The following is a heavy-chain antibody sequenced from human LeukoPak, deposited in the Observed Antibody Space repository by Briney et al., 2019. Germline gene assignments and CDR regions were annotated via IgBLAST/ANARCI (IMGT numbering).Heavy chain of an antibody. D-gene: IGHD1-26*01. CDR3: ATASGTYTSTY. Sequence: GGSLRLSCAASGFTFRNYGMHWVRQAPGKGLEWVAVIYYDGNNKYYGDSVKGRFTISRDNSKNTLYLQLNSLRAEDTAVYYCATASGTYTSTYWGQGTLVTVSS. CDR1: GFTFRNYG. J-gene: IGHJ4*02. V-gene: IGHV3-33*01. CDR2: IYYDGNNK.